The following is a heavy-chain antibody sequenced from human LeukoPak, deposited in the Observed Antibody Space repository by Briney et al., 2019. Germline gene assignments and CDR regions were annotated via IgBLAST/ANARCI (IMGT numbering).Heavy chain of an antibody. J-gene: IGHJ4*02. CDR3: ARDDGSGYFDY. Sequence: SETLSLTCAVYGGSFSGYYWSWIRQPPGKGLEWIGEINPSGSTNYNPSLKSRVTISVDTSKNQFSLKLSSVTAADTAVYYCARDDGSGYFDYWGQGTLVTVSS. CDR1: GGSFSGYY. D-gene: IGHD3-10*01. CDR2: INPSGST. V-gene: IGHV4-34*01.